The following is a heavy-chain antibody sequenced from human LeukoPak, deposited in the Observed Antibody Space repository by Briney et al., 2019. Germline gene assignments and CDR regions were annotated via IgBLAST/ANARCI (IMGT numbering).Heavy chain of an antibody. CDR1: GGSISNYY. V-gene: IGHV4-59*08. CDR2: IYYSGST. J-gene: IGHJ4*02. Sequence: SETLSLTCTVSGGSISNYYWSWIRQSPVKGLEWIGFIYYSGSTNYNPSLKSRVTISVDTSKNQFSLKLSSVTAADTAVYYCARGIPGVGAFDYWGQGTLVTVSS. CDR3: ARGIPGVGAFDY. D-gene: IGHD1-26*01.